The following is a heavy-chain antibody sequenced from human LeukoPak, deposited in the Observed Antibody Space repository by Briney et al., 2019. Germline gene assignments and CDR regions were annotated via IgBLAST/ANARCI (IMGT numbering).Heavy chain of an antibody. J-gene: IGHJ5*02. V-gene: IGHV4-39*01. D-gene: IGHD3-3*01. Sequence: PSETLSLTCTVSGGSISSSSYYWGWIRQPPGKGLEWIGSIYYSGSTYYNPSLKSRVTISVDTSKNQFSLKLSPVTAADTAVYYCARNYDFWSGYYAENWFDPWGQGTLVTVSS. CDR3: ARNYDFWSGYYAENWFDP. CDR2: IYYSGST. CDR1: GGSISSSSYY.